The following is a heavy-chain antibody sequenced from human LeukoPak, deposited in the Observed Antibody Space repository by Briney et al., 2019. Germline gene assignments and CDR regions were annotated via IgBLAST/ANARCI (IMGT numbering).Heavy chain of an antibody. D-gene: IGHD2-2*01. V-gene: IGHV3-74*01. CDR1: GFIFSSYW. Sequence: SGGSLRLSCAASGFIFSSYWMHWVRQAPGKGLVRVSRINSDGSSTSYADSVKGRFTISRDNAKNTLYLQMNSLRAEDTAVYYCARRVVVPAAPYYFDYWGQGTLVTVSS. CDR2: INSDGSST. J-gene: IGHJ4*02. CDR3: ARRVVVPAAPYYFDY.